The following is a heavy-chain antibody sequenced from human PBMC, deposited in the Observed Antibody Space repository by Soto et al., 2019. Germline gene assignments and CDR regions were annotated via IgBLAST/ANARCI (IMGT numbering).Heavy chain of an antibody. CDR3: ARGIGYCSSTSCHPFNWFDP. CDR1: GYTFTSYD. V-gene: IGHV1-8*01. CDR2: MNPNSGNT. D-gene: IGHD2-2*01. Sequence: ASVKVSCKASGYTFTSYDINWVRQATGQGLEWMGWMNPNSGNTGYAQKFQGRVTMTRNTSISTAYMELSSLRSEDTAVYYCARGIGYCSSTSCHPFNWFDPWGQGTLVTV. J-gene: IGHJ5*02.